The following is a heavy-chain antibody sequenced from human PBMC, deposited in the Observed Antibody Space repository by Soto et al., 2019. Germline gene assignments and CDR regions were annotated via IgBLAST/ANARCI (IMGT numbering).Heavy chain of an antibody. D-gene: IGHD3-3*01. CDR1: GFTFSSYW. V-gene: IGHV3-74*01. J-gene: IGHJ6*02. CDR2: INSDGSST. CDR3: ARVPIFPKNYGMDV. Sequence: PGGSLRLSCAASGFTFSSYWMHWVRQAPGKGLVWVSRINSDGSSTSYADSVKGRFTISRDNAKNTLYLQMNSLRAEDTAVYYCARVPIFPKNYGMDVWRQRTTVTVSS.